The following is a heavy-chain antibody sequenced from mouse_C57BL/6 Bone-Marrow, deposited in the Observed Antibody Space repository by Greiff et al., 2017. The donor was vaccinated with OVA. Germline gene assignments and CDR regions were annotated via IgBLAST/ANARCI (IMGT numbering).Heavy chain of an antibody. CDR3: ARSPIYYYGSSYFYYFDY. J-gene: IGHJ2*01. CDR2: IYPRDGST. D-gene: IGHD1-1*01. Sequence: QVQLQQSGPELVKPGASVKLSCKASGYTFTSYDINWVKQRPGQGLEWIGWIYPRDGSTKYNEKFKGKATLTVDTSSSTAYMELHSLTSEDSAVYFCARSPIYYYGSSYFYYFDYWGQGTTLTVSS. V-gene: IGHV1-85*01. CDR1: GYTFTSYD.